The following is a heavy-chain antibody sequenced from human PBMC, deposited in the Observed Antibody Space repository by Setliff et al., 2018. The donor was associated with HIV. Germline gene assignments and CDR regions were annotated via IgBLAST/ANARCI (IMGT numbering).Heavy chain of an antibody. V-gene: IGHV3-23*01. CDR3: AKPTYYYDDSGYSGGDY. J-gene: IGHJ4*02. D-gene: IGHD3-22*01. Sequence: GGSLRLSCAASGFTFSTYAMSWVRQAPGKGLEWVSDISGIGSSTYYADSVKGRFTISRDNSKNTLYLQMSSLRAEDTAVYYCAKPTYYYDDSGYSGGDYWGQGTLVTVSS. CDR2: ISGIGSST. CDR1: GFTFSTYA.